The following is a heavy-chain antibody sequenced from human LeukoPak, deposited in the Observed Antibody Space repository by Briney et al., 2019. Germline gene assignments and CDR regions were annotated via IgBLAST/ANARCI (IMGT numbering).Heavy chain of an antibody. CDR3: AVLQGSSSVLKTSRRNWFDP. CDR1: GGSISIYS. J-gene: IGHJ5*02. D-gene: IGHD6-6*01. CDR2: IYNSGST. V-gene: IGHV4-4*09. Sequence: SETLSLTCTVSGGSISIYSWSWIRKPPGTGQERIGDIYNSGSTNYNPSLTSRVTISVDTSKNQFSLKLSSVTAADTAVYYCAVLQGSSSVLKTSRRNWFDPWGQGTLVTVSS.